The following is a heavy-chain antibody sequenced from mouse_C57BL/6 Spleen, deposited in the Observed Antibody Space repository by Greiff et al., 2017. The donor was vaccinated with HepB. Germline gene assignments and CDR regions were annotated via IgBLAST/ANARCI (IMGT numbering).Heavy chain of an antibody. D-gene: IGHD1-1*01. V-gene: IGHV14-4*01. CDR1: GFNIKDDY. CDR2: IDPENGDT. Sequence: VQLQQSGAELVRPGASVKLSCTASGFNIKDDYMHWVKQRPEQGLEWIGWIDPENGDTEYASKFQGKATRTADTSTNTAYLQLSSLTSEDTAVYYCKRDYYGSFDYWGQGTTLTVSS. J-gene: IGHJ2*01. CDR3: KRDYYGSFDY.